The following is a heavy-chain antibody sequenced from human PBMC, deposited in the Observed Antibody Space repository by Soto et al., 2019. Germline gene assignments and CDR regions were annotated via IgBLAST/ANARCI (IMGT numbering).Heavy chain of an antibody. Sequence: PSETLSLTCTVSGGSISSGGYYWSWIRQHPGKGLEWIGYIYYSGSTYYNPSLKSRVTISVDTSKNQFSLKLSSVTAADTAVYYCARGHKRYFDWLETNWFDPWGQGTLVTVS. CDR2: IYYSGST. CDR1: GGSISSGGYY. V-gene: IGHV4-31*03. CDR3: ARGHKRYFDWLETNWFDP. J-gene: IGHJ5*02. D-gene: IGHD3-9*01.